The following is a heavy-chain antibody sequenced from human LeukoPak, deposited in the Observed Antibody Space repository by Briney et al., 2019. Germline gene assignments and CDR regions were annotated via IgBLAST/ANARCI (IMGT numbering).Heavy chain of an antibody. J-gene: IGHJ3*02. CDR2: IYHSGST. CDR3: ARVWGFSYYVGAFDI. Sequence: SETLSLTCTVSGGSISSYYWSWIRQPPGKGLEWIGYIYHSGSTYYNPSLKSRVTISVDRSKNQFSLKLSSVTAADTAVYYCARVWGFSYYVGAFDIWGQGTMVTVSS. V-gene: IGHV4-59*12. D-gene: IGHD3-10*02. CDR1: GGSISSYY.